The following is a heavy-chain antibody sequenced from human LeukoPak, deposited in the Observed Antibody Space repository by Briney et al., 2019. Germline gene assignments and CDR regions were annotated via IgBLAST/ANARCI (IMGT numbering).Heavy chain of an antibody. D-gene: IGHD3-22*01. CDR3: ANDLYDSSRRLDY. CDR2: ISGSGGST. Sequence: GGSLRLTCAASGFTFSSYAMSWVRQAPGKGLEWVSAISGSGGSTYYADSVKGRFTISRDNSKNTLYLQMNSLRAEDTAVYYCANDLYDSSRRLDYWGQGTLVSVSS. CDR1: GFTFSSYA. V-gene: IGHV3-23*01. J-gene: IGHJ4*02.